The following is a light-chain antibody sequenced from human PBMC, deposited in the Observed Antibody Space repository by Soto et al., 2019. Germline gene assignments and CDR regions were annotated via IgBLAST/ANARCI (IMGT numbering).Light chain of an antibody. CDR1: QSISIW. CDR3: QHYYDYSWT. V-gene: IGKV1-5*03. J-gene: IGKJ1*01. Sequence: DIHMTQSPSTLSASVGDRVTITCRASQSISIWLAGYQQKPGKAPNLLIYKTSILDTGVPSRFSGSGSGTEFTLTISGLQPDDFATYYCQHYYDYSWTFGQGTKVEVK. CDR2: KTS.